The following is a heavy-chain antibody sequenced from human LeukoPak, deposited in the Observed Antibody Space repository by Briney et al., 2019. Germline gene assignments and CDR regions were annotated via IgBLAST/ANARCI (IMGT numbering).Heavy chain of an antibody. CDR1: GFTFSDYY. CDR2: ISSSGGST. J-gene: IGHJ4*02. Sequence: SGGSLRLSCAASGFTFSDYYMSWIRQAPGKGLEWVSYISSSGGSTYYADSVKGRFTISRDNSKNTLYLQMNSLRAEDTAVYYCAKEGPDDSSDFDYWGQGTLVTVSS. V-gene: IGHV3-11*01. D-gene: IGHD3-22*01. CDR3: AKEGPDDSSDFDY.